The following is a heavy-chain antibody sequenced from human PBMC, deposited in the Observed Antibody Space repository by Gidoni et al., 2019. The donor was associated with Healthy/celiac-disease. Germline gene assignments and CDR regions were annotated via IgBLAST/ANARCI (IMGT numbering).Heavy chain of an antibody. CDR3: ARDSIAAAGSRMDYYYYGMDV. CDR1: GYTFPSCG. J-gene: IGHJ6*02. Sequence: QVQLVQSGAEVKKPGASVKVSCKASGYTFPSCGLSWVRQAPGQGLEWMGWISAYNGNTNYAQKRQGRVTMTTDTSTSTAYMELRSLRSDDTAVYYCARDSIAAAGSRMDYYYYGMDVWGQGTTVTVSS. D-gene: IGHD6-13*01. V-gene: IGHV1-18*01. CDR2: ISAYNGNT.